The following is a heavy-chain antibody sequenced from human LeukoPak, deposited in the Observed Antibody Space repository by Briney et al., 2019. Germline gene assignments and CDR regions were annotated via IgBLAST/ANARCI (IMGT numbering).Heavy chain of an antibody. D-gene: IGHD3-9*01. CDR2: IYYSGST. V-gene: IGHV4-59*01. CDR1: GGSFSGYY. CDR3: ASGNVLRYFDWSTSYYYYGMDV. J-gene: IGHJ6*02. Sequence: SETLSLTCAVYGGSFSGYYWSWIRQPPGKGLEWIGYIYYSGSTNYNPSLKSRVTISVDTSKNQFSLKLSSVTAADTAVYYCASGNVLRYFDWSTSYYYYGMDVWGQGTTVTVSS.